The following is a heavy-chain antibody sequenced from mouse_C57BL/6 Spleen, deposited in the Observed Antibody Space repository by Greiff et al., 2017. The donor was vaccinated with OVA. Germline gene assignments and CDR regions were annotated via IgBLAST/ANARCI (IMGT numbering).Heavy chain of an antibody. CDR2: ISYDGSN. J-gene: IGHJ4*01. Sequence: DVQLQESGPGLVKPSQSLSLTCSVTGYSITSGYYWNWIRQFPGNKLEWMGYISYDGSNNYNPSLKNRISITRDTSKNQFFLKLNSVTTEDTATYYCARAGPYYAMDYWGQGTSVTVSS. CDR1: GYSITSGYY. CDR3: ARAGPYYAMDY. V-gene: IGHV3-6*01.